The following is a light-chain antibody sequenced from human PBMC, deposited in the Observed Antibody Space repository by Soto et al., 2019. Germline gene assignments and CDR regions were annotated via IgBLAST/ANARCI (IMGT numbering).Light chain of an antibody. CDR1: SSNIGAGHD. V-gene: IGLV1-40*01. CDR2: GNS. Sequence: QSVLTQPPSVSGAPGQRVTISCTGSSSNIGAGHDVHWYQQLPATAPKLLIYGNSNRPSEVPDRFSGSKSGTSASLAITGLQAEDEADYYCQSHDSSLSGDVFGTGTKVTVL. CDR3: QSHDSSLSGDV. J-gene: IGLJ1*01.